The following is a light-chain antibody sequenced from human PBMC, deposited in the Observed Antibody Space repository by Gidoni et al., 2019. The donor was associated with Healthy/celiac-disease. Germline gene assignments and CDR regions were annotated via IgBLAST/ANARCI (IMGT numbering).Light chain of an antibody. J-gene: IGLJ2*01. CDR3: QAWDSSTAS. Sequence: SYELTQPPAVSVSPGQTASITCSGDKLGDKYACWYQQKPGQSPVLVIYQDGTRPSGIPERFSGSNSGTTATLTISGTPALDEADYSCQAWDSSTASFGGGTTLTVL. CDR1: KLGDKY. CDR2: QDG. V-gene: IGLV3-1*01.